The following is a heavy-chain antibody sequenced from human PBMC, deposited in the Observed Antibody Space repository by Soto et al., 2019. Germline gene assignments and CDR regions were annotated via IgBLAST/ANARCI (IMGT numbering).Heavy chain of an antibody. CDR3: ARDLAAGDH. Sequence: QVQLVQSGAEVKKPGASVKLSCRTSGYTFTHYSIHWVRQAPGQGLEWLAIINPASGSTNYAQDFQGRVTLSRDTSTTTVYMEMSSLRAEDTAIFYCARDLAAGDHWGQGTLVTVSS. V-gene: IGHV1-46*01. CDR1: GYTFTHYS. J-gene: IGHJ4*02. D-gene: IGHD6-13*01. CDR2: INPASGST.